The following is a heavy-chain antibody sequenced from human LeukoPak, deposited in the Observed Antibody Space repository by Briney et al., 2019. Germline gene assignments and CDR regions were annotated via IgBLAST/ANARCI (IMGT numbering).Heavy chain of an antibody. J-gene: IGHJ4*02. CDR2: IHDSGST. D-gene: IGHD3-10*01. CDR1: GGSISTRYYY. CDR3: ASLHFYGSGSFPNY. Sequence: PSETLSLTCAVSGGSISTRYYYWGWIRQPPGKDLEWIGTIHDSGSTYYSPSLKSQVTISVDTSNNQFSLKLSSVTAGDTAVYYCASLHFYGSGSFPNYWGQGILVTVST. V-gene: IGHV4-39*01.